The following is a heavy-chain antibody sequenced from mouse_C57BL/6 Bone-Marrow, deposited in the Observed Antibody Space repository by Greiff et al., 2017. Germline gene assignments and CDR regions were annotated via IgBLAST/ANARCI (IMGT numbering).Heavy chain of an antibody. Sequence: VTLVESGPGLVAPSQSLSITCTVSGFSLTSYGVHWVRQPPGKGLEWRVVIWCDGSTTYNSALKSRLSISKDNAKSQVFLTMNSLPTDDTAMYYCARGGYYAMDYGGQGTSVTVSA. J-gene: IGHJ4*01. CDR1: GFSLTSYG. CDR2: IWCDGST. CDR3: ARGGYYAMDY. V-gene: IGHV2-6*03.